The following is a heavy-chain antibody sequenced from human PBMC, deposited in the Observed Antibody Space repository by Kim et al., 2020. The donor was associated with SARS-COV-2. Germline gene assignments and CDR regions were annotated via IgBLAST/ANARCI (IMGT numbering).Heavy chain of an antibody. J-gene: IGHJ4*01. Sequence: GGSLRLSCAASGFTFRSCGMHWVRQAPGKGPEWVAGISYDGSSKYYVDSVKGRFTVSRDNSKNTLYLEVNSLRTEDTAVYYCAKVPGNTWLGGYYFDYWGHGALVTVSS. V-gene: IGHV3-30*18. CDR2: ISYDGSSK. D-gene: IGHD3-16*01. CDR3: AKVPGNTWLGGYYFDY. CDR1: GFTFRSCG.